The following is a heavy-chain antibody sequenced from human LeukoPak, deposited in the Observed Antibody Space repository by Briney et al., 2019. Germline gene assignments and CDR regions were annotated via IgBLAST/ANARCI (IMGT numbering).Heavy chain of an antibody. Sequence: PSETLSLTCTVSGGSISSYYWSWIRQPAGKGLEWIGRIYTSGSTNYNPSLKSRATMSVDTSKNQFSLKLSSVTAADTAMYYCARDPNIVSAVTLRAFDIWGQGTMVSVSS. CDR1: GGSISSYY. CDR2: IYTSGST. D-gene: IGHD5/OR15-5a*01. J-gene: IGHJ3*02. V-gene: IGHV4-4*07. CDR3: ARDPNIVSAVTLRAFDI.